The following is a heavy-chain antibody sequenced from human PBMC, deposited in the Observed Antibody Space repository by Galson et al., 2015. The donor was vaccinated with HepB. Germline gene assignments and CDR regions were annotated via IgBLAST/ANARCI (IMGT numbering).Heavy chain of an antibody. D-gene: IGHD3-3*01. Sequence: SLRLSCAASGFTFSSYSMNWVRQAPGKGLEWVSSISSSSSYIYYADSVKGRFTISRDNAKNPLYLQMNSLRAEDTAVYYCARVYDFWSGYYYYGMDVWGQGTTVTVSS. V-gene: IGHV3-21*01. J-gene: IGHJ6*02. CDR2: ISSSSSYI. CDR1: GFTFSSYS. CDR3: ARVYDFWSGYYYYGMDV.